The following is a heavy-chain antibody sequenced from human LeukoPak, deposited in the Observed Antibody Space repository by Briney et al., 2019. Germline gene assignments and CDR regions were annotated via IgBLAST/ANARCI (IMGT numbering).Heavy chain of an antibody. Sequence: SETLSLTCTGSGGSISSYYWSWIRQPPGKGLEWIGYIYYSGSTNYNPSLKTRVTISVDTSKNQFSLKLSSVTAADTAVYYCARLHVDAFDIWGQGTMVTVSS. J-gene: IGHJ3*02. CDR3: ARLHVDAFDI. CDR2: IYYSGST. V-gene: IGHV4-59*08. CDR1: GGSISSYY.